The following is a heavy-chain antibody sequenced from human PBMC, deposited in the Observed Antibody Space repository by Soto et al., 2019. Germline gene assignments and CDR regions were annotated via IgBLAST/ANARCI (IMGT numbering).Heavy chain of an antibody. Sequence: QLVQSGAEMKKPGASVKVSCKTSGPTFIAYYIHWVRQAPGQGLEWMGWIDPKSGGTTYEQKFLGRVTMTRDASINTAYMELNRQTSDDTAVYYCARVSVDVPEWGQGTLLTVSS. CDR2: IDPKSGGT. V-gene: IGHV1-2*02. J-gene: IGHJ4*02. CDR3: ARVSVDVPE. D-gene: IGHD5-12*01. CDR1: GPTFIAYY.